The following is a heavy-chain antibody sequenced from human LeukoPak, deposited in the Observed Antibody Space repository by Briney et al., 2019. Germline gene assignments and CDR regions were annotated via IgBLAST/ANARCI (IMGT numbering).Heavy chain of an antibody. V-gene: IGHV3-23*01. D-gene: IGHD6-19*01. Sequence: GGSLRLSCAASGFTFSGYAMSWVRQAPGKGLEWVSAISGSGGSTYYADSLEGRFTISRDNSKNTLYLQMNSLRAEDTAIYYCAKGVAVAVRQIDYWGQGTLVTVSS. CDR3: AKGVAVAVRQIDY. J-gene: IGHJ4*02. CDR2: ISGSGGST. CDR1: GFTFSGYA.